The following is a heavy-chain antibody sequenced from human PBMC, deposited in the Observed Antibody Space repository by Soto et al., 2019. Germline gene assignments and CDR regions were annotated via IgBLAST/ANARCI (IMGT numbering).Heavy chain of an antibody. D-gene: IGHD3-22*01. CDR2: ISGGGDST. Sequence: HPGGSLRLSCAASGFTFSSYAMSWVRQAPGKGLEWVSAISGGGDSTYYADSVKGRFTISRDNSKNTLFLQMNSLRAEDTAVYYCAKDGYYYASSGYYSFDFDYWGQGILVTVSS. V-gene: IGHV3-23*01. CDR3: AKDGYYYASSGYYSFDFDY. CDR1: GFTFSSYA. J-gene: IGHJ4*02.